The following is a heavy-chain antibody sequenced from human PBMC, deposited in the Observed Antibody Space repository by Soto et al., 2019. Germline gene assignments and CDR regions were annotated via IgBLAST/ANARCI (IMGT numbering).Heavy chain of an antibody. D-gene: IGHD6-19*01. Sequence: VQLVESGGGLVKPGGSLRLSCAASGFTFSSYSMNWVRQAPGKGLEWVSSISSSSSYIYYADSVKGRFTISRDNAKNSLYLQMNSLRAEDTAVYYCARDRNSGSGWQGGIYYYYGMDVWGQGTTVTVSS. V-gene: IGHV3-21*01. CDR3: ARDRNSGSGWQGGIYYYYGMDV. J-gene: IGHJ6*02. CDR2: ISSSSSYI. CDR1: GFTFSSYS.